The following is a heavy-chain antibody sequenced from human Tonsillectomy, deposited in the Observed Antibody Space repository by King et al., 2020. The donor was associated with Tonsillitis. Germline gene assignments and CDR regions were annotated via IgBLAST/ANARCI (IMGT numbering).Heavy chain of an antibody. Sequence: VQLQESGPGLVKPSETLSLTCTVSGGSISGDYWSWIRQPPGKGLEWIGYIYYSGSTNYNPSLKSRVTMSVDTSKNHFSLRLSSVTAADTAVYYCARPYTTSFYYFDLWGRGTLVTVSS. CDR3: ARPYTTSFYYFDL. CDR1: GGSISGDY. J-gene: IGHJ2*01. CDR2: IYYSGST. D-gene: IGHD6-6*01. V-gene: IGHV4-59*08.